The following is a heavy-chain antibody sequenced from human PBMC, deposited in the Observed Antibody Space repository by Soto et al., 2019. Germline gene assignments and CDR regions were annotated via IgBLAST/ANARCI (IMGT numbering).Heavy chain of an antibody. Sequence: QVQLVQSGAEVKKPGSSVKVSCKASGGTFSSYAISWLRQAPGQGLEWMEEIIPIFGTANYAQKFQGRVTITADESTSTAYMELSSLRSEDTAVYYCARDRGPSSGYYPYWFDPWGQGTLVSVSS. CDR2: IIPIFGTA. J-gene: IGHJ5*02. D-gene: IGHD3-22*01. V-gene: IGHV1-69*12. CDR1: GGTFSSYA. CDR3: ARDRGPSSGYYPYWFDP.